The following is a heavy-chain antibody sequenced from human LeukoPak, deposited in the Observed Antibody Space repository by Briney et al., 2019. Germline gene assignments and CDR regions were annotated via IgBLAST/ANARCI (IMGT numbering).Heavy chain of an antibody. J-gene: IGHJ4*02. CDR1: GYTLTELS. D-gene: IGHD1-26*01. CDR3: ARDHGGSYYDLPPY. CDR2: FDPEDGET. V-gene: IGHV1-24*01. Sequence: ASVKVSCKVSGYTLTELSMHWVRQAPGKGLEWMGGFDPEDGETIYAQKFQGRVTMTEDTSTDTAYMELSSLRSEDTAVYYCARDHGGSYYDLPPYWGQGTLVTVSS.